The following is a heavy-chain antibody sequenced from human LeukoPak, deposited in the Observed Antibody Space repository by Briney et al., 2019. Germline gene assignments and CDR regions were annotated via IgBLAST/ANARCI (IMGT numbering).Heavy chain of an antibody. CDR2: ISHSGST. CDR1: GYFINSNYY. J-gene: IGHJ4*02. D-gene: IGHD5-24*01. Sequence: SETLSLTCTVSGYFINSNYYWGWIRQPPGKGLGWIATISHSGSTYYNPSLKSRVTISVETSKNQFSLKLSSVTAADTAVYYCARINTIMATFDYWGQGTLVTVSS. V-gene: IGHV4-38-2*02. CDR3: ARINTIMATFDY.